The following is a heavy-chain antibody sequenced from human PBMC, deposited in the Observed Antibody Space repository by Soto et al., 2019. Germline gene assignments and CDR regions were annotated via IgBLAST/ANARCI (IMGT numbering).Heavy chain of an antibody. D-gene: IGHD2-8*01. J-gene: IGHJ5*02. CDR1: GGTFSSYA. CDR2: MIPIVGTA. V-gene: IGHV1-69*01. CDR3: ARDQPPRCWHPSPSNWFGP. Sequence: QVQLVQSGAEVKKPGSSVKVSCKDSGGTFSSYAISWVRQAPGQGLEWMGGMIPIVGTANYAQKFQGRVTITSDESPSTAYMELSNLRSEDTAVYYCARDQPPRCWHPSPSNWFGPWGQGTLVTVPS.